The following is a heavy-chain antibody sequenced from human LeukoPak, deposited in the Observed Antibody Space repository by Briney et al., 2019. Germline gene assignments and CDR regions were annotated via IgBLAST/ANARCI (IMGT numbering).Heavy chain of an antibody. D-gene: IGHD3-22*01. CDR1: GFSFESYA. Sequence: GGSLRLSCAASGFSFESYAMNWVRQAPGKGLEWVSSISESGDNTHYADSVKGRFTISRDNSLNTLYLQMKSLRAEDTAVYYCAREGYFDSSGYDFGYWGQGALVTVSS. J-gene: IGHJ4*02. CDR3: AREGYFDSSGYDFGY. CDR2: ISESGDNT. V-gene: IGHV3-23*01.